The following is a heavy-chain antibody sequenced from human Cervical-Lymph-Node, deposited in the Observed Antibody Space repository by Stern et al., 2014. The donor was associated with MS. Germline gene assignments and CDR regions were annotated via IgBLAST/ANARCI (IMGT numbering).Heavy chain of an antibody. Sequence: QVQLVQSGAEVMKPGASVNVSCKASGYTFTDYSIQWVRQVHGQGLEWMGMINPNGVRATYPRKFRGRVTMTRDTSTATVKMELNSLRSEDTTVYYCARVAPTVGAAYWGQGTLVTVSS. CDR3: ARVAPTVGAAY. CDR1: GYTFTDYS. J-gene: IGHJ4*02. CDR2: INPNGVRA. V-gene: IGHV1-46*01. D-gene: IGHD1-26*01.